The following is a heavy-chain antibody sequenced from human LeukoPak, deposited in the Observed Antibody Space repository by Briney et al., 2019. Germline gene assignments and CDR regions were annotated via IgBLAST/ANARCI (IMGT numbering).Heavy chain of an antibody. CDR3: ARVPYYGSGSYLDY. CDR2: IYSGGST. D-gene: IGHD3-10*01. V-gene: IGHV3-53*01. CDR1: GFTDSSNY. Sequence: AGGSLRLSCAASGFTDSSNYMSWVRQAPGKGQEWVSVIYSGGSTYYADSVKGRFTISRDNSKNTLYLQMNSLRAEDTAVYYCARVPYYGSGSYLDYWGQGTLVTVSS. J-gene: IGHJ4*02.